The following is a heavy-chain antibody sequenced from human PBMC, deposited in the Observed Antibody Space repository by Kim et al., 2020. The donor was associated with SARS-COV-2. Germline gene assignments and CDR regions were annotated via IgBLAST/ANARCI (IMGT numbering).Heavy chain of an antibody. J-gene: IGHJ4*02. CDR2: INIGNGNT. V-gene: IGHV1-3*04. Sequence: ASVKVSCKASRYTFTNYDIHWLRQAPGQRLEWMGRINIGNGNTRYSQNLQGRVTITSDTSASTASMALSSLTSEDTAVYYCARGPSYNYGIIDSWGQGTLVTVSS. CDR1: RYTFTNYD. CDR3: ARGPSYNYGIIDS. D-gene: IGHD5-18*01.